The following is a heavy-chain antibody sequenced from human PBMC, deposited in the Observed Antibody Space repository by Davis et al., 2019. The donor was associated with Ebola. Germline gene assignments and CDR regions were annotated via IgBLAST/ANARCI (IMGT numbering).Heavy chain of an antibody. CDR3: ARSSYQPDY. Sequence: PGGSLRLPCAASGFTFSSYWMHWVRQAPGKGLVWVSRINPDGSFTDYADSVKGRFSISRDSTSNTLYLQMNGLRAEDTAVYYCARSSYQPDYWGQGTLVTVSS. V-gene: IGHV3-74*01. CDR2: INPDGSFT. CDR1: GFTFSSYW. J-gene: IGHJ4*02. D-gene: IGHD2-2*01.